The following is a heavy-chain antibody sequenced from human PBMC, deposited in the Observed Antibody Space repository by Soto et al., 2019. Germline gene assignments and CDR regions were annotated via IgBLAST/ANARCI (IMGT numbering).Heavy chain of an antibody. J-gene: IGHJ5*02. CDR3: ARDLSRIEYSSSSVWFDP. V-gene: IGHV1-3*01. D-gene: IGHD6-6*01. CDR2: INAGNGNT. CDR1: GYTFTSYA. Sequence: QVQLVQSGAEVKKPGASVKVSCKASGYTFTSYAMHWVRQAPGQRLEWMGWINAGNGNTKYSQKFQGRVTITRDTAASTAYMELSSRRSEDTAVYYCARDLSRIEYSSSSVWFDPWGQGTLVTVSS.